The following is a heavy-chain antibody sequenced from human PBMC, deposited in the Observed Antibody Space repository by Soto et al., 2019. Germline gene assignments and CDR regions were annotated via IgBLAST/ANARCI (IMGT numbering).Heavy chain of an antibody. V-gene: IGHV1-69*13. J-gene: IGHJ6*02. CDR3: ARDQGDSSGHYYYYYGMDV. Sequence: ASVKVSCKASGGTFSSYAISWVRQAPGQGLEWMGGIIPIFGTANYAQKFQGRVTITADESTSTAYMELSSLRFEDTAVFYCARDQGDSSGHYYYYYGMDVWGQGTTVTVSS. CDR2: IIPIFGTA. CDR1: GGTFSSYA. D-gene: IGHD3-22*01.